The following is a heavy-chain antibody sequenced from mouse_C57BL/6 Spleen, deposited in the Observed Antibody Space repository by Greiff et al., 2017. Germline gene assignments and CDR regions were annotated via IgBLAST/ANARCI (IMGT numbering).Heavy chain of an antibody. CDR2: IYPGDGDT. J-gene: IGHJ3*01. CDR1: GYAFSSYW. D-gene: IGHD1-1*02. CDR3: ARDYPFAY. Sequence: QVQLKESGAELVKPGASVKISCKASGYAFSSYWMNWVKQRPGKGLEWIGQIYPGDGDTNYNGKFKGKATLTADKSSSTAYMQLSSLTSEDSAVYFCARDYPFAYWGQGTLVTVSA. V-gene: IGHV1-80*01.